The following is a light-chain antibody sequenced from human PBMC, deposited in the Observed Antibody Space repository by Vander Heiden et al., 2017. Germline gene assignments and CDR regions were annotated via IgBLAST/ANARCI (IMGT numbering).Light chain of an antibody. CDR1: ALPKQY. J-gene: IGLJ2*01. CDR3: QSADSSGTYVV. CDR2: KDN. V-gene: IGLV3-25*03. Sequence: SNELTQPPSVSVSPGQTARITGSGDALPKQYAYWSQQKPGQAPVLVIYKDNERPSGIPERFSGSSSGTTVTLTSSGVQAEDEADYYCQSADSSGTYVVFGGGTKLTVL.